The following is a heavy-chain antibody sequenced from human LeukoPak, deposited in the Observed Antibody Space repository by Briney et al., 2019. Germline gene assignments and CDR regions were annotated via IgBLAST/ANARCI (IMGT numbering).Heavy chain of an antibody. D-gene: IGHD4-17*01. CDR3: ARDPLDYGDYEVFDY. Sequence: GGSLRLSCAASGFTFSSYWMSWVRQAPGKGLEWVANIRQDGSEKYYVDSVKGRFTISRDNAKNSLYLQMNSLRAEDTAVYYCARDPLDYGDYEVFDYWGQGTLVTVSS. CDR1: GFTFSSYW. CDR2: IRQDGSEK. V-gene: IGHV3-7*01. J-gene: IGHJ4*02.